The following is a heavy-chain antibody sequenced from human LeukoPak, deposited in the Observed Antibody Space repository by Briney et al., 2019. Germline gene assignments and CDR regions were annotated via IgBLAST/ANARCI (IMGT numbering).Heavy chain of an antibody. D-gene: IGHD3-3*01. CDR3: AANYDSWSGYPPD. J-gene: IGHJ4*02. CDR2: LYSSGTT. Sequence: GGSLRLSCAVSGFTVNSKYMNWVRQAPGKGLELVSILYSSGTTYYADSVKGRFTISRDNSKNTLYLQMNSVRAEDTAVYYCAANYDSWSGYPPDWGQGTLVTVSS. CDR1: GFTVNSKY. V-gene: IGHV3-66*02.